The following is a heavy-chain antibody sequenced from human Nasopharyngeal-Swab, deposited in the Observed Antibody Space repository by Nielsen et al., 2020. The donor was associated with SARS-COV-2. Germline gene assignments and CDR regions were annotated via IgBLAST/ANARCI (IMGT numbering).Heavy chain of an antibody. CDR1: GFDFWKYA. CDR3: ARKDVFAYGVDAFDI. D-gene: IGHD3-10*01. V-gene: IGHV3-23*01. Sequence: GESLKISCAASGFDFWKYAMSWVRQAPGKGLEWVSTVSNNDGSLTFYADSVKGRSTISRDNAKNTLYLQMNSLRAEDTAVYYCARKDVFAYGVDAFDIWGQGTMVTVSS. CDR2: VSNNDGSLT. J-gene: IGHJ3*02.